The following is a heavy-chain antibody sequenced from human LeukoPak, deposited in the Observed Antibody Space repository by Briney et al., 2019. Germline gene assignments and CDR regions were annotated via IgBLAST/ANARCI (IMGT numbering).Heavy chain of an antibody. CDR2: IDRDGRVQ. Sequence: PGGSLRLSCTASGFTTHYWLNWVRQSPGKGLEWVANIDRDGRVQHYVDSVEGRFTISRDSAKNSLALQMHSLRAEDTAVYYCTGASDKVLSGEYYYYMDVWGTGTTVTVYS. CDR1: GFTTHYW. D-gene: IGHD2/OR15-2a*01. V-gene: IGHV3-7*01. CDR3: TGASDKVLSGEYYYYMDV. J-gene: IGHJ6*03.